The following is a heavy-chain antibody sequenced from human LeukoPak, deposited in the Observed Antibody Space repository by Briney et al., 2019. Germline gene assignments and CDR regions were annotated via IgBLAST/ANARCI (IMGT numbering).Heavy chain of an antibody. CDR2: IRNKTKNYTT. Sequence: GGSLPLSCVASGFPFSGSAIHWVRQASGKGLEWVGRIRNKTKNYTTAYAAAVKGSFTISRDDSKNSLYLQMNSLRAEGTAVYYCARPLYEPVMDVWGKGTTVTVSS. CDR1: GFPFSGSA. CDR3: ARPLYEPVMDV. J-gene: IGHJ6*03. V-gene: IGHV3-73*01. D-gene: IGHD3-3*01.